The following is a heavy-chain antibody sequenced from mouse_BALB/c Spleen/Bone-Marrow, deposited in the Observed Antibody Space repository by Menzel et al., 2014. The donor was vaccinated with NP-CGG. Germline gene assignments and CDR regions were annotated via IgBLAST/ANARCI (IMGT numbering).Heavy chain of an antibody. J-gene: IGHJ3*01. V-gene: IGHV3-6*02. CDR3: ARLDGFAY. Sequence: EVQLQQSGPGLVKPSQSLSLTCSVTGYSITSGYYWNWIRQFPGNKLEWMGYISYDGSNNYNPSLKNRISITRDTSKNQFSLKLNSVTTEDTATYYCARLDGFAYWGQGTLVTVSA. CDR1: GYSITSGYY. CDR2: ISYDGSN.